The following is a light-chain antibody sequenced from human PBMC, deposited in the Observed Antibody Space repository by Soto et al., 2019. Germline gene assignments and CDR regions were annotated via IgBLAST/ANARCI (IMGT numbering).Light chain of an antibody. CDR2: LAS. J-gene: IGKJ4*01. V-gene: IGKV1-9*01. CDR3: QYLNSFPLT. Sequence: IQLTQSPSSLSASVGDRVTITCRASQGIRNYLAWYQQKPGKAPNLLIYLASTLQGGVPSRFSGSGSGTDFSLTISSLPPEDVATYYCQYLNSFPLTFGGGTKVELK. CDR1: QGIRNY.